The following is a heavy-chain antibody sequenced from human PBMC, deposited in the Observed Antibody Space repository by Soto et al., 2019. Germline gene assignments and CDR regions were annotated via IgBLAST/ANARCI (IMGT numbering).Heavy chain of an antibody. Sequence: GGSLRLSCAASGFTFSSYAMHWVRQAPGKGLEWVAVISYDGSNKYYADSVKGRFTISRDNSKNTLYLQMNSLRAEDTAVYYCAREADYYDSSGYPDYWGQGTLVTVSS. CDR3: AREADYYDSSGYPDY. CDR1: GFTFSSYA. D-gene: IGHD3-22*01. J-gene: IGHJ4*02. CDR2: ISYDGSNK. V-gene: IGHV3-30-3*01.